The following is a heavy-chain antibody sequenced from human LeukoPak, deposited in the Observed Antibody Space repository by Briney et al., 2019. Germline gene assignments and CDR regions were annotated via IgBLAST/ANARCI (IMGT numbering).Heavy chain of an antibody. CDR1: GDSISSYY. Sequence: SETLSLTCTVSGDSISSYYWSWIRQPAGKGLEWIGRIYTSGSTNYNPSLKSRVTMSVDTSKNQFSLKLSSVTAADTAVYYCARDWIQLWSDNWFDPWGQGTLVTVSS. D-gene: IGHD5-18*01. CDR3: ARDWIQLWSDNWFDP. V-gene: IGHV4-4*07. J-gene: IGHJ5*02. CDR2: IYTSGST.